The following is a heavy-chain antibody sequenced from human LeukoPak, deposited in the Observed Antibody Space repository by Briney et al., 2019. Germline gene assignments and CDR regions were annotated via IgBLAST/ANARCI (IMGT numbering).Heavy chain of an antibody. D-gene: IGHD6-6*01. CDR3: ARDNRRTEYSSSPGFDY. V-gene: IGHV1-18*01. J-gene: IGHJ4*02. CDR2: ISAYNGNT. Sequence: GASVKVSCKASGYTFTSYGISWVRQAPGQRLEWMGWISAYNGNTNYAQKLQGRVTMTTDTSTSTAYMELRSLRSDDTAVYYCARDNRRTEYSSSPGFDYWGQGTLVTVSS. CDR1: GYTFTSYG.